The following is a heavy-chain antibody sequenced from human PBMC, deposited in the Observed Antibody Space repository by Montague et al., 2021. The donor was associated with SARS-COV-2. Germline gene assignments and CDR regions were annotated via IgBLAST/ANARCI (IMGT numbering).Heavy chain of an antibody. Sequence: SLRLSCAASGFTFSTQAMHWVRQTPGKGLEWVAAISFDGIREHYAGSVKGRFTVSRDNSENTLYLQMNILRAEDTALYYCARDTSYDSSGYYYFDYWGQGTLVTVSS. D-gene: IGHD3-22*01. CDR1: GFTFSTQA. CDR3: ARDTSYDSSGYYYFDY. CDR2: ISFDGIRE. J-gene: IGHJ4*02. V-gene: IGHV3-30-3*01.